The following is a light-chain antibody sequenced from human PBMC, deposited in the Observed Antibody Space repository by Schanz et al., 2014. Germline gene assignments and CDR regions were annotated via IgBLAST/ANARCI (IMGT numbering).Light chain of an antibody. J-gene: IGKJ1*01. CDR3: HQYGTSWWT. Sequence: EIVLTQSPGTLSLSPGERATLSCRASQSVSSSYLAWYQQKPGQAPRLLIYDASNRATGIPARFSGSGSGTDFTLTINSLEPEDSAVYYCHQYGTSWWTFGQGTKVEIK. V-gene: IGKV3-20*01. CDR1: QSVSSSY. CDR2: DAS.